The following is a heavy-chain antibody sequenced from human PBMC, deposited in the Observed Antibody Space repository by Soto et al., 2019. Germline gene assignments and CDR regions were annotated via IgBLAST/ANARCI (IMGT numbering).Heavy chain of an antibody. V-gene: IGHV3-11*01. J-gene: IGHJ4*02. Sequence: SLRLSCAGSGFTFSDYYMSWIRQAPGKGLEWVSYISISGSTIYYADSVKGRFTISRDNAKNSLYLQMNSLRAEDTAVYYCAREMGIAAAGSPLDYWGQGTLVTVSS. CDR1: GFTFSDYY. CDR2: ISISGSTI. D-gene: IGHD6-13*01. CDR3: AREMGIAAAGSPLDY.